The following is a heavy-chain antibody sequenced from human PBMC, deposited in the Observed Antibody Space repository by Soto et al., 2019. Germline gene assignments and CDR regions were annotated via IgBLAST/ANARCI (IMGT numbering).Heavy chain of an antibody. CDR1: GFPFSRYA. CDR3: ARVNTALVTFYYFDY. D-gene: IGHD5-18*01. Sequence: GGSLRLSCAASGFPFSRYAMHWIRQAPGKGLEWVAVISYDGSEKYYADSVKGRFTVSRDNSKNTLYLQMNSLRTDDTAVFYCARVNTALVTFYYFDYWGQGTLVTVSS. CDR2: ISYDGSEK. V-gene: IGHV3-30-3*01. J-gene: IGHJ4*02.